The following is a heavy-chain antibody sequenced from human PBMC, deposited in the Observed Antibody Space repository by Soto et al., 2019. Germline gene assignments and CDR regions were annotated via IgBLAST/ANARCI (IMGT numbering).Heavy chain of an antibody. V-gene: IGHV4-31*03. CDR3: ARDSLTLHMGFDY. CDR1: GGSISSGGYY. Sequence: QVQLQESGPGLVKPSQTLSLTCTVSGGSISSGGYYWSWIRQHPGKGLEWIGYIYYSGSTYYNPSLKSRVXKSGDXXKNQFSLKLSSVTAADTAVYYCARDSLTLHMGFDYWGQGTLVTVSS. J-gene: IGHJ4*02. D-gene: IGHD2-15*01. CDR2: IYYSGST.